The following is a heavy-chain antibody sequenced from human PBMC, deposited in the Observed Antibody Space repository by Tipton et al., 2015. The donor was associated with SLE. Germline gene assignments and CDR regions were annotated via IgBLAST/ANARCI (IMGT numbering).Heavy chain of an antibody. Sequence: LRLSCTVSGGSISSGSYYWSWIRQPAGKGLEWIGRIYTSGSTNYNPSLRSRVTISIDTSKNQFSLRLKSMTAADTAVYYCARGGGPWGYYFDNWGQGNLVTVSS. CDR3: ARGGGPWGYYFDN. J-gene: IGHJ4*02. CDR1: GGSISSGSYY. D-gene: IGHD1-26*01. V-gene: IGHV4-61*02. CDR2: IYTSGST.